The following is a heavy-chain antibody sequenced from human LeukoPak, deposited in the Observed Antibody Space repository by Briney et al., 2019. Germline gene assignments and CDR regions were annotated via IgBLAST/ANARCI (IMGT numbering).Heavy chain of an antibody. CDR1: GFTFDDYA. J-gene: IGHJ6*04. D-gene: IGHD2-2*01. CDR2: ISWNSGSI. V-gene: IGHV3-9*01. CDR3: AKAGRVVVVPAAPQDYMDV. Sequence: GGSLRLSCAASGFTFDDYAMHWVRQAPGKGLEWVSGISWNSGSIGYADSVKGRFTISRDNAKNSLYLQMNSLRVEDTALYYCAKAGRVVVVPAAPQDYMDVWGKGTTVTVSS.